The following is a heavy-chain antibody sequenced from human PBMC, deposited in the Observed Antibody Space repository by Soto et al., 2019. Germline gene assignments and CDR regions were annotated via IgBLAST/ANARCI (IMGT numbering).Heavy chain of an antibody. D-gene: IGHD5-18*01. CDR3: ARSPYSYGPIDS. CDR1: GFAVSSNY. V-gene: IGHV3-66*01. CDR2: SCSGGST. J-gene: IGHJ4*02. Sequence: GGSLRLSCAASGFAVSSNYMSWVRRAPGKGLEWVSVSCSGGSTSYADSVKGRFSISRDNSKNTLYLQMNSLRAEDTAVYYCARSPYSYGPIDSWGQGTLVTVSS.